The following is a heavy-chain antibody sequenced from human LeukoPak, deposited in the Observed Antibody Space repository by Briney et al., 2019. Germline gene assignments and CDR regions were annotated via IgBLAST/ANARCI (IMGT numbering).Heavy chain of an antibody. CDR2: ISGDGGST. Sequence: PGGSLRLSCAASGFTFDDYAMHWVRQAPGKGLEWVSLISGDGGSTYYADSVKGRFTISRDNSKNSLYLQMNSLRTEDTALYYCAKDVFRYYYYYYMDVWGKGTTVTVSS. CDR1: GFTFDDYA. CDR3: AKDVFRYYYYYYMDV. V-gene: IGHV3-43*02. J-gene: IGHJ6*03. D-gene: IGHD2/OR15-2a*01.